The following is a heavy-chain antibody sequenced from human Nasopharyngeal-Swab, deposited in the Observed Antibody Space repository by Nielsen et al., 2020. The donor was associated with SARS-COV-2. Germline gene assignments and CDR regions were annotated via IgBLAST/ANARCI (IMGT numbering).Heavy chain of an antibody. Sequence: GGSLRLSCAASGFAFSSYWMSWVRQAPGKGLEWVANTKQDGSEKYYVDSVKGRFTISRDNAKNSLYLQMNSLRAEDTAVYYCARDSFSRVGAAGSSHYYYYGMDVWGQGTTVTV. CDR1: GFAFSSYW. CDR2: TKQDGSEK. V-gene: IGHV3-7*01. J-gene: IGHJ6*02. D-gene: IGHD6-13*01. CDR3: ARDSFSRVGAAGSSHYYYYGMDV.